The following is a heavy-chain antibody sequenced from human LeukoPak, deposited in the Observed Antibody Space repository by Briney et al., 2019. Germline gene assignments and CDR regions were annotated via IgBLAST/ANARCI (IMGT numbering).Heavy chain of an antibody. CDR2: ISSSSSYI. Sequence: GGSLRLSCAASGFTFSSYSMNWVRQAPGKGLEWVSSISSSSSYIYYADSVKGRFTISRDNAKNSLYLQMNSLRAEDTAVYYCARGRARVFIAVAGIEDYWGQGTLVTVSS. CDR1: GFTFSSYS. J-gene: IGHJ4*02. V-gene: IGHV3-21*01. CDR3: ARGRARVFIAVAGIEDY. D-gene: IGHD6-19*01.